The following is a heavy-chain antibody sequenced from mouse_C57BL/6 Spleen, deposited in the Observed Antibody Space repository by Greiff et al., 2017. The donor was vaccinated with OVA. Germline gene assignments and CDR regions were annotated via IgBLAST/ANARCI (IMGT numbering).Heavy chain of an antibody. CDR1: GYTFTSYW. Sequence: QVQLQQPGTELVKPGASVKLSCKASGYTFTSYWMHWVKQRPGQGLEWIGNINPSNGGTNYNEKFKSKATLTVDKSSSTAYMQLSSLTSEDSAVYYCARDSSMGTTTRYFDVWGTGTTVTVSS. D-gene: IGHD2-14*01. CDR2: INPSNGGT. J-gene: IGHJ1*03. CDR3: ARDSSMGTTTRYFDV. V-gene: IGHV1-53*01.